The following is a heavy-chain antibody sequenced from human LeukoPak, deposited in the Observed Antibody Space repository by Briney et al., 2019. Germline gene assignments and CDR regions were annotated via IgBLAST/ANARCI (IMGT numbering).Heavy chain of an antibody. Sequence: GGSLRLSCAASGFTFSNYWMYWARQDPGKGLLWVSRINNDGNSTVYADSVKGRFTISRDNAKNTLYLQMNSLRAADTAVYYCARGGNYGTLDFWGQGTLVTVSS. V-gene: IGHV3-74*03. CDR1: GFTFSNYW. J-gene: IGHJ4*02. D-gene: IGHD1-7*01. CDR3: ARGGNYGTLDF. CDR2: INNDGNST.